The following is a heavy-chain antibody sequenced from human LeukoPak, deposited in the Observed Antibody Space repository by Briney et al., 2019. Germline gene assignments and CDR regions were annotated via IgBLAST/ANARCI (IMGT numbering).Heavy chain of an antibody. V-gene: IGHV1-2*02. CDR3: ARENDYGGNSDLCFDY. J-gene: IGHJ4*02. CDR2: INPNSGGT. Sequence: EASVKVSCKASGYTFTGYYMHWVRQAPGQGLEWMGWINPNSGGTNYAQKFQGRVTMTRDTSISTAYMELSRLRSDDTAVYYCARENDYGGNSDLCFDYWGQGTLVTVSS. CDR1: GYTFTGYY. D-gene: IGHD4-23*01.